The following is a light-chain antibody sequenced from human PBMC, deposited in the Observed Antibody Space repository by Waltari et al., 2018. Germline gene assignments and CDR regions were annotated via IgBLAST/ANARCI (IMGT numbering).Light chain of an antibody. V-gene: IGLV4-69*01. CDR2: VNSDGSH. CDR1: TGHSSNI. Sequence: QLVLTQSPSAYASLGASVKLTCTLSTGHSSNIIAWLQQRPAKGPRYLMKVNSDGSHTKGDDIPARFSGSGSGADRYLTIASVQSEDEADYYCETGGHGTWVFGGGTKLTVL. J-gene: IGLJ3*02. CDR3: ETGGHGTWV.